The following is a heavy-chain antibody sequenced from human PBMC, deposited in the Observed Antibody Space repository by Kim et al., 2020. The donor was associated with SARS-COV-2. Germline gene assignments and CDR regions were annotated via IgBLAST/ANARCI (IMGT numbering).Heavy chain of an antibody. CDR1: GGSISSSSYY. Sequence: SETLSLTCTVSGGSISSSSYYWGWIRQPPGKGLEWIGSIYYSGSTYYNPSLKSRVTISVDTSKNQFSLKLSSVTAADTAVYYCARRSSGWYADFDYWGQG. J-gene: IGHJ4*02. V-gene: IGHV4-39*07. CDR2: IYYSGST. CDR3: ARRSSGWYADFDY. D-gene: IGHD6-19*01.